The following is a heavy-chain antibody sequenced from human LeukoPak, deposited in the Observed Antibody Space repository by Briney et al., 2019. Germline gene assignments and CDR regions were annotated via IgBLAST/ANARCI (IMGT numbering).Heavy chain of an antibody. CDR3: ARDRVGSGWPRPYYFEV. CDR2: INRNTGAT. D-gene: IGHD6-19*01. CDR1: GDTLTGYY. V-gene: IGHV1-2*02. Sequence: GASVSVSCMASGDTLTGYYLHWGRQAPGEGLEWRGWINRNTGATHSAQTFQGRITMTRDTSISTAYMDLSRLRSDDTAVYYCARDRVGSGWPRPYYFEVWGQGTLVTVSS. J-gene: IGHJ4*02.